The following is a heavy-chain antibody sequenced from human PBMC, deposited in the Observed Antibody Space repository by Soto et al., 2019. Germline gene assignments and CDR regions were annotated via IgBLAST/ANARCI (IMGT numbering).Heavy chain of an antibody. Sequence: GGSLRLSCAASGFTFSSYWMHWVRQAPGKGLVWVSRINSDGSSTSYADSVKGRFTISRDNAKNTLYLQMNSLRAEDTAVYYCARGGLWFGELLRGFGYWGQGTLVTVSS. CDR1: GFTFSSYW. J-gene: IGHJ4*02. V-gene: IGHV3-74*01. CDR2: INSDGSST. CDR3: ARGGLWFGELLRGFGY. D-gene: IGHD3-10*01.